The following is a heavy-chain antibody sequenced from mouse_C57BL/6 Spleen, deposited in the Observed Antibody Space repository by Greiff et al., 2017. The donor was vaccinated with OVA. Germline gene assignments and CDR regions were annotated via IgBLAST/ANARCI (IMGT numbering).Heavy chain of an antibody. D-gene: IGHD2-3*01. V-gene: IGHV5-6*01. CDR1: GFTFSSYG. CDR2: ISSGGSYT. CDR3: ASPYDGYLAY. Sequence: EVQVVESGGDLVKPGGSLKLSCAASGFTFSSYGMSWVRQTPDKRLEWVATISSGGSYTYYPDSVKGRFTISRDNAKNTLYLQMSSLKSEDTAMYYCASPYDGYLAYWGQGTLVTVSA. J-gene: IGHJ3*01.